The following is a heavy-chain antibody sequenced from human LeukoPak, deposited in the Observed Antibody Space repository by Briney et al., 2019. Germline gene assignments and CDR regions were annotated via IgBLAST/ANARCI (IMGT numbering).Heavy chain of an antibody. CDR2: INHSGST. Sequence: PSETLSLTCAVYGGSFSGYYWSWIRQPPGKGLEWIGEINHSGSTNYNPSLKSRVTISVDTSKNQFSLKLSSVTAADTAVYYCARGRLYYYGSGSYSQKRYYYMDVWGKGTTVTVSS. CDR3: ARGRLYYYGSGSYSQKRYYYMDV. J-gene: IGHJ6*03. D-gene: IGHD3-10*01. V-gene: IGHV4-34*01. CDR1: GGSFSGYY.